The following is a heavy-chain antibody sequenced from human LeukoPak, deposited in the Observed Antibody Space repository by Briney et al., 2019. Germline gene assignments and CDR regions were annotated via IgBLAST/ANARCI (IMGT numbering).Heavy chain of an antibody. V-gene: IGHV3-23*01. J-gene: IGHJ4*02. CDR1: GFTFSSYG. Sequence: GGSLRLSCAASGFTFSSYGMSWVRQAPGKGLEWVSAISGSGGSTYYADSVKGRFTISRDNAKNSLYLQMNSLRAGDTAVYYCASGSSSSDYWGQGTLVTVSS. CDR2: ISGSGGST. CDR3: ASGSSSSDY. D-gene: IGHD6-6*01.